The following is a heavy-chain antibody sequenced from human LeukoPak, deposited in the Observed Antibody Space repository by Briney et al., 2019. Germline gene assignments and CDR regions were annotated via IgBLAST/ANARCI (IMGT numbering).Heavy chain of an antibody. V-gene: IGHV5-51*01. D-gene: IGHD6-13*01. Sequence: GESLQISCKGSGYSFTSYWIGWVRQMPGKGLEWMGIILPGDSDTRDSPSFQGQVTISVDKSISTAYLQWSSLRASDTAIYYCARARGNSWSYFDSWGQGTLVTVSS. CDR2: ILPGDSDT. CDR3: ARARGNSWSYFDS. J-gene: IGHJ4*02. CDR1: GYSFTSYW.